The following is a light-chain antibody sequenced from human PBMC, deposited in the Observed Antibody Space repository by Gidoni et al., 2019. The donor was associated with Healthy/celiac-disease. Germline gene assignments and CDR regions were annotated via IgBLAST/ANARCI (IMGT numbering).Light chain of an antibody. J-gene: IGKJ4*01. V-gene: IGKV1-33*01. Sequence: DIKMTQSTSSLSASVGDRVTITCQASQDISNYLNWYQQKPGKAPKLLIYDASNLETGFPSRFSGSGSGTDFTFTISSLQPEDIATYYCQQYDNLPLTFGGGTKVEIK. CDR2: DAS. CDR1: QDISNY. CDR3: QQYDNLPLT.